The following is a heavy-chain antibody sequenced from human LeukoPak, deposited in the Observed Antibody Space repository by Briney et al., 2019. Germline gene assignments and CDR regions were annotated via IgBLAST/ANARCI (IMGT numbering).Heavy chain of an antibody. D-gene: IGHD6-13*01. CDR2: IYYSGIT. CDR3: ARNPSDSSSWSFYNWFDP. J-gene: IGHJ5*02. Sequence: SETLSLTCTVSGGAINNFYWIWIRQPPGKGLEWVGYIYYSGITNYNPSLKSRVIISVDTSKNQFSLKLSSVTAADTAVYYCARNPSDSSSWSFYNWFDPWGQGTLVTVSS. CDR1: GGAINNFY. V-gene: IGHV4-59*01.